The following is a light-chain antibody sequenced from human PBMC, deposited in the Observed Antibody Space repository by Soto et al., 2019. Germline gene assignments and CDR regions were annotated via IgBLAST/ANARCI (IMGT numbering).Light chain of an antibody. V-gene: IGKV1D-12*01. J-gene: IGKJ1*01. Sequence: DIQITQSPSSVSASVGDRVTITCRASQAISTWLAWYQQNPEKAPKLLIYSASNLQSGVPLRLSGSGSGTAFTLTISILQPEDVATYYCQQANRFPRTFGQETKVQIK. CDR3: QQANRFPRT. CDR1: QAISTW. CDR2: SAS.